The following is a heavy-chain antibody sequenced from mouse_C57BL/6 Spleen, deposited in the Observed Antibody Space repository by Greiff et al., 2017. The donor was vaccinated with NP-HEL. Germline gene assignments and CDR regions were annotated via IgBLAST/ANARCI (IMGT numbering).Heavy chain of an antibody. CDR2: IYPGDGDT. CDR1: GYAFSSYW. D-gene: IGHD2-1*01. J-gene: IGHJ2*01. Sequence: QVQLQQSGAELVKPGASVKISCKASGYAFSSYWMNWVKQRPGKGLEWIGQIYPGDGDTNYNGKFKGKATLTADKSSSTAYMQLSSLTSEDSAVYFCARGVIYYGYLDYWGQGTTLTVSS. V-gene: IGHV1-80*01. CDR3: ARGVIYYGYLDY.